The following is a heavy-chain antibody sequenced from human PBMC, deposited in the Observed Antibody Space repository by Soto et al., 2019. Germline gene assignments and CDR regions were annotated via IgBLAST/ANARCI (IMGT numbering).Heavy chain of an antibody. D-gene: IGHD3-22*01. CDR1: GFTFSSYG. CDR2: ISYDGSNK. V-gene: IGHV3-30*18. CDR3: AKDKAYDSSGYDYFDY. Sequence: QVQLVESGGGVVQPGRSLRLSCAASGFTFSSYGMHWVRQAPGKGLEWVAVISYDGSNKYYADSVKGRFTISRDNSKNTLYLQMNSLRAEDTAVYYCAKDKAYDSSGYDYFDYWVQGTLVTVSS. J-gene: IGHJ4*02.